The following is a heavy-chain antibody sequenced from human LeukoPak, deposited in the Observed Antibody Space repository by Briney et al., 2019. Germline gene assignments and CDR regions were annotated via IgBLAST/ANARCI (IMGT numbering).Heavy chain of an antibody. CDR3: AREAVPGGRGDTFDI. Sequence: GGSLRLSCAASGFTFSSFEMNWGRQAPGKGLEWVSYISGSGSNIYYADSVKGRSTISRDNAKNSLSLQMNSLRAEDTAIYYCAREAVPGGRGDTFDIWGQGTMVAVSS. D-gene: IGHD6-19*01. CDR2: ISGSGSNI. V-gene: IGHV3-48*03. J-gene: IGHJ3*02. CDR1: GFTFSSFE.